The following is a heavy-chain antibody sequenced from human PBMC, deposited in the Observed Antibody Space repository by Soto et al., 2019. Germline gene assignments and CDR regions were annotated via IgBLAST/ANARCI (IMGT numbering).Heavy chain of an antibody. D-gene: IGHD3-10*01. CDR1: GYTFTSYY. J-gene: IGHJ5*02. CDR2: INAGNGNT. CDR3: ARVAPSGGSVPRFDP. V-gene: IGHV1-3*01. Sequence: ASVKVSCKASGYTFTSYYMHWVRQAPGQGLEWMGWINAGNGNTRSSRKFQGRVTITRDTSATTAYLEVDSLRSEDTAIYYCARVAPSGGSVPRFDPWGQGTLVTVSS.